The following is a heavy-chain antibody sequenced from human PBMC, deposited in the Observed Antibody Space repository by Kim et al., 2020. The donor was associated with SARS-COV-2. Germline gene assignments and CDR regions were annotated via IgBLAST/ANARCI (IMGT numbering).Heavy chain of an antibody. CDR3: ARAGGKYSSSLPLDY. CDR1: GFTFSSYA. J-gene: IGHJ4*02. V-gene: IGHV3-64*02. D-gene: IGHD6-6*01. Sequence: GGSLRLSCAASGFTFSSYAMHWVRQAPGKGLEYVSAISSNGGSTYYADSVKGRFTISRDNSKNTLYLQMGSLRAEDMAVYYCARAGGKYSSSLPLDYWGQGTLVTVSS. CDR2: ISSNGGST.